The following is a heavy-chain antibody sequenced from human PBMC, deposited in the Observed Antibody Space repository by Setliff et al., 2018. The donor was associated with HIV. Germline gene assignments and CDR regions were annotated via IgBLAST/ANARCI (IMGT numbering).Heavy chain of an antibody. CDR3: ARWVPYCTSTDCHRWLYYYMDV. D-gene: IGHD2-2*01. Sequence: GASVKVSCKASGYTFTSYDIHWVRQATGQGLEWMGWMNPYTGNAGFAQKFQDRVAMTRNTSIGTAYMELSSLRSEDTAVYYCARWVPYCTSTDCHRWLYYYMDVWGKGTTVTVSS. V-gene: IGHV1-8*02. CDR1: GYTFTSYD. J-gene: IGHJ6*03. CDR2: MNPYTGNA.